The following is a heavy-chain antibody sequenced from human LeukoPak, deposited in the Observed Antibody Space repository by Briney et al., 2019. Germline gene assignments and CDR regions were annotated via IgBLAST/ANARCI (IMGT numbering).Heavy chain of an antibody. J-gene: IGHJ3*02. CDR1: GFTFSSCA. CDR3: AAYHRSGDAFDI. Sequence: GGSLRLSCAASGFTFSSCAMSWVRQAPGKGLEWVSAISGSGGSTYYADSVKGRFTISRDNSKNTLYLEMNSLRAEDTAVYYCAAYHRSGDAFDIWGQGTMVTVSS. V-gene: IGHV3-23*01. D-gene: IGHD2-21*01. CDR2: ISGSGGST.